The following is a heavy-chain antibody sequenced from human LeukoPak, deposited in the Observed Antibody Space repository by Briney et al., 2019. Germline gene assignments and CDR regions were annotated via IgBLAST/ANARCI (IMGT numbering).Heavy chain of an antibody. CDR1: GFTVSSNY. V-gene: IGHV3-53*01. D-gene: IGHD1-1*01. J-gene: IGHJ3*02. CDR2: IYSGGST. Sequence: GGSLRLSCAASGFTVSSNYMSWVRQAPGKGLEWVSVIYSGGSTYYADSVKGRFTISRDNSKNTLYLQMNSLRAEDTAVYYCANREFWNDVLGAFDIWGQGTMVTVSS. CDR3: ANREFWNDVLGAFDI.